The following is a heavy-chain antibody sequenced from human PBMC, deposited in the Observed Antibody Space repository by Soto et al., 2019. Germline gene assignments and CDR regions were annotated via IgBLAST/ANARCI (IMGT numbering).Heavy chain of an antibody. D-gene: IGHD3-22*01. V-gene: IGHV3-7*03. Sequence: GGSLRLSCAASGFTFSSDWMSWVRQAPGKGLEWVANIKQDGSEKYYVDSVKGRFTISRDNAKNSLYLQMNSLRAEDTAVYYCAREWLAFDYWGQGTLVTVSS. CDR2: IKQDGSEK. J-gene: IGHJ4*02. CDR3: AREWLAFDY. CDR1: GFTFSSDW.